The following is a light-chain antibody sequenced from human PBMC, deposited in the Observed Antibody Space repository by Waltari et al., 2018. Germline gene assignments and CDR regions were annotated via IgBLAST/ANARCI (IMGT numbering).Light chain of an antibody. V-gene: IGKV3-20*01. J-gene: IGKJ4*01. CDR1: QTITGSW. Sequence: EIVLTQSPGTLSVSPGERVTVSCRASQTITGSWLTWYHQKPGQAPRLLIYGASNRAPGIPDRFSGRWSGTDFTLTISRLEPEDSAVYYCQQYDGSVVTFGGGTKVEIK. CDR3: QQYDGSVVT. CDR2: GAS.